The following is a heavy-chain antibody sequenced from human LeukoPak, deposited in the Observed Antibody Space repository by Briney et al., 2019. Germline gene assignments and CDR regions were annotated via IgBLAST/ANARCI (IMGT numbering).Heavy chain of an antibody. CDR1: GFTFNSYN. CDR3: ARSKGSSFRSPFDY. V-gene: IGHV3-21*01. CDR2: ISSSSSYI. Sequence: PGGSPRLSCAASGFTFNSYNMNWVRQAPGKGLEGVSSISSSSSYIYYADSVKGRVTISRDNAKNSLYLQMNSLRAEDTAVYYCARSKGSSFRSPFDYWGQGTLVTVSS. D-gene: IGHD6-6*01. J-gene: IGHJ4*02.